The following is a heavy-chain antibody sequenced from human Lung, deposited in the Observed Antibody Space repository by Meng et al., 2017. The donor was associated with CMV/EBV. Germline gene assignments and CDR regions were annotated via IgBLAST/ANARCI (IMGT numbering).Heavy chain of an antibody. J-gene: IGHJ4*02. CDR3: ARGSGFLEPPQN. Sequence: SEPLSLPFPGSGCSVSSVSYSWSWIRQPPGKGLEWIGCIYYSGSTNYNHSLKSRVTISVDTSKNQFSLKLSSVTAADTAVYYCARGSGFLEPPQNWGQGTLVTVSS. CDR2: IYYSGST. D-gene: IGHD3-3*01. CDR1: GCSVSSVSYS. V-gene: IGHV4-61*01.